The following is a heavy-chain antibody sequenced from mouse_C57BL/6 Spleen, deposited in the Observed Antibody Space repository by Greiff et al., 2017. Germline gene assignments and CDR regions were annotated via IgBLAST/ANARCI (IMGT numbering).Heavy chain of an antibody. J-gene: IGHJ1*03. CDR3: ARGGGYFDV. V-gene: IGHV5-16*01. CDR2: INYDGSST. CDR1: GFTFSDYY. Sequence: EVKVVESEGGLVQPGSSMKLSCTASGFTFSDYYMAWVRQVPEKGLEWVANINYDGSSTYYLDSLKSRFIISRDNAKNILYLQMSSLKSEDTATYYWARGGGYFDVWGTGTTVTVSS.